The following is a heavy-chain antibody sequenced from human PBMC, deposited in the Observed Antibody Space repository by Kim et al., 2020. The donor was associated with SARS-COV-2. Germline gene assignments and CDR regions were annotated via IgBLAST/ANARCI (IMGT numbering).Heavy chain of an antibody. J-gene: IGHJ4*02. D-gene: IGHD1-26*01. Sequence: SETLSLTCAVYGGSFSGYYWSWIRQPPGKGLEWIGEINHSGSTNYNPSLKSRVTISVDTSKNQFSLKLSSVTAADTAVYYCASTRKTRGSYYDYYWGQGTLVTVSS. V-gene: IGHV4-34*01. CDR1: GGSFSGYY. CDR3: ASTRKTRGSYYDYY. CDR2: INHSGST.